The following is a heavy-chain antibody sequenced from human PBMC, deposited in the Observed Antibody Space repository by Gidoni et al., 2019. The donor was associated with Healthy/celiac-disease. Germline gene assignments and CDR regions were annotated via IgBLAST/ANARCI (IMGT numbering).Heavy chain of an antibody. D-gene: IGHD6-13*01. CDR2: FDPEDGET. CDR1: GYTLTELS. CDR3: AMAPIAAAGSIYAFDI. J-gene: IGHJ3*02. Sequence: QVQLVQSGAEVKKPGASVKVSCKVSGYTLTELSMHWVRQAPGKGLEWMGGFDPEDGETIYAQKFQGRVTMTEDTSTDTAYMELSSLRSEDTAVYYCAMAPIAAAGSIYAFDIWGQGTMVTVSS. V-gene: IGHV1-24*01.